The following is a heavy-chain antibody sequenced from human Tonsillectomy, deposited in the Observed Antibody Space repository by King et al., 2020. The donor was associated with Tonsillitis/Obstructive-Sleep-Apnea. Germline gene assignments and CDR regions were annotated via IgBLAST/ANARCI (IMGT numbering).Heavy chain of an antibody. V-gene: IGHV3-23*04. CDR1: GFTFSSYA. CDR2: ISGSGGST. J-gene: IGHJ6*03. CDR3: AKMTTVTSGYYYYYMDV. Sequence: VQLVESGGGLVQPGGSLRLSCAASGFTFSSYAMSWVRQAPGKGLEWVSAISGSGGSTYYAGSVKGRFTISRDNSKNTLYLQMNSLRAEDTAVYYCAKMTTVTSGYYYYYMDVWGKGTTVTVSS. D-gene: IGHD4-11*01.